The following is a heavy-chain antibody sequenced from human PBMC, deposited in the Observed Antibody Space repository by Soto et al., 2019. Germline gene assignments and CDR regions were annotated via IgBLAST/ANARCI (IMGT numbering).Heavy chain of an antibody. CDR2: ISSSGGST. J-gene: IGHJ5*02. V-gene: IGHV3-23*01. CDR3: AKFYGGNFAHCYTVDP. CDR1: GFTFSSYA. Sequence: EVQLLESGGGLVQPGGSLRLSCAASGFTFSSYAMSWVRQAPGKGLEWVSTISSSGGSTHYADSVKGRFTISRDNAKKTLYLQMNSLRAEDTAVYYCAKFYGGNFAHCYTVDPWGQGTLVTVSS. D-gene: IGHD2-21*02.